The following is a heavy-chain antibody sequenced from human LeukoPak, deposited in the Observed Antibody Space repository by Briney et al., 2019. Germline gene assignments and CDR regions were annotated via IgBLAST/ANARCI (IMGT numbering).Heavy chain of an antibody. CDR2: IWYDGSNK. J-gene: IGHJ4*02. Sequence: GGSLRLSCAASGFTFCHYGMHWVRQAPGKGREWVALIWYDGSNKYYAESVKGRFTISKDNSKNTVYLQMNSLRAEDTAVYYCARESGGDCSSTSCYQDYWGQGTLVTVSS. D-gene: IGHD2-2*01. V-gene: IGHV3-33*01. CDR3: ARESGGDCSSTSCYQDY. CDR1: GFTFCHYG.